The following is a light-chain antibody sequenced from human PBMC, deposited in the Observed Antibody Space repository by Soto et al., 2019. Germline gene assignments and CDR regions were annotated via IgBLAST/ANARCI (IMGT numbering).Light chain of an antibody. Sequence: QSVLTQPPSVSGAPGQRVTISCTGSISNIGAGYDVHWYQQLPGTAPKLLIYGNSNRPSGVPDRFSGSKSGTSASLAITGLQAEDEADYYCQSHDSSLSGSVFGGGTKVTVL. CDR3: QSHDSSLSGSV. V-gene: IGLV1-40*01. J-gene: IGLJ2*01. CDR2: GNS. CDR1: ISNIGAGYD.